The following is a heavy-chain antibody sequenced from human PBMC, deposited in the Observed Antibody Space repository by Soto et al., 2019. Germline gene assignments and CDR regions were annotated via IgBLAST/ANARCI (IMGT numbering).Heavy chain of an antibody. Sequence: QVQLVQSGAEVQKPGSSVKVSCKASGGTFSSYAISWVRQAPGQGLQWMGGIIPIFGTTNYAQKFQGRVTITADEYTSTVYMELSSLRSEDTAVYYCARVTDRNFLYWGQGALVTVSS. D-gene: IGHD1-20*01. CDR2: IIPIFGTT. V-gene: IGHV1-69*01. CDR1: GGTFSSYA. J-gene: IGHJ4*02. CDR3: ARVTDRNFLY.